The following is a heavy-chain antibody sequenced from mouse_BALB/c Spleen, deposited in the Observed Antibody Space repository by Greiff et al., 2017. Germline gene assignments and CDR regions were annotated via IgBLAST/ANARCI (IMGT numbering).Heavy chain of an antibody. Sequence: EVNLVESGGGLVKPGGSLKLSCAASGFAFSSYDMSWVRQTPEKRLEWVAYISSGGGSTYYPDTVKGRFTISRDNAKNTLYLQMSSLKSEDTAMYYCARPNLHYAMDYWGQGTSVTVSS. CDR3: ARPNLHYAMDY. CDR1: GFAFSSYD. J-gene: IGHJ4*01. CDR2: ISSGGGST. V-gene: IGHV5-12-1*01.